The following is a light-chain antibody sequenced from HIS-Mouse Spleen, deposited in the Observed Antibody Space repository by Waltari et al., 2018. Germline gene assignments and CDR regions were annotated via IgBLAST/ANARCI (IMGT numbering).Light chain of an antibody. CDR1: SRDVGRYNY. CDR2: EVS. Sequence: QSALTQPPSASGSPGPSVTISCPGTSRDVGRYNYVSWYQQHPGKAPKLMIYEVSKRPSGVPDRFSGSKSGNTASLTVSGLQAEDEADYYCSSYAGSNNLVFGGGTKLTVL. CDR3: SSYAGSNNLV. V-gene: IGLV2-8*01. J-gene: IGLJ2*01.